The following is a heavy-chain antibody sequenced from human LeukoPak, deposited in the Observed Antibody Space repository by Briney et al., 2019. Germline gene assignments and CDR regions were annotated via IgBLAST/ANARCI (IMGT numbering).Heavy chain of an antibody. V-gene: IGHV3-23*01. CDR1: GFTFSSYA. CDR3: ARDRGRLHLFDY. CDR2: ISGSGGST. Sequence: GGSLRLSCAASGFTFSSYAMSWVRQAPGKGLEWASAISGSGGSTYYADSVKGRFTISRDNAKNSLYLQMNSLRAEDTAVYYCARDRGRLHLFDYWGQGTLVTVSS. D-gene: IGHD4-11*01. J-gene: IGHJ4*02.